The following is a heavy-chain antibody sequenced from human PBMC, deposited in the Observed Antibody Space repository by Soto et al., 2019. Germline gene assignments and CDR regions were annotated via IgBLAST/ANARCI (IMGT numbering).Heavy chain of an antibody. D-gene: IGHD3-10*01. CDR1: GGSISGGGFS. J-gene: IGHJ4*02. V-gene: IGHV4-30-2*01. CDR3: ARLQFGEGFDY. Sequence: SETQSLTCAVSGGSISGGGFSWSWIRQPPGKGLEWIGYILHTGGTQYNPSLKSRVSMSVDKSKNQFSLHLTSVTAADTAVYYCARLQFGEGFDYWGQGALVTVSS. CDR2: ILHTGGT.